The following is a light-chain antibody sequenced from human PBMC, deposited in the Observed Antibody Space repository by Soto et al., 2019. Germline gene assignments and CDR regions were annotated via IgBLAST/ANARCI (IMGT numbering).Light chain of an antibody. V-gene: IGKV1-17*01. CDR2: DAS. CDR3: QQYETFSGT. CDR1: QGIGND. J-gene: IGKJ1*01. Sequence: IQMAQSPSSLSASVGDRVTITCRASQGIGNDLGWYQQKPGEAPKLLIYDASALPRGVPSRFSGSGSGTKFTLTIASLQPDDFATYYCQQYETFSGTFGPGTKVDIK.